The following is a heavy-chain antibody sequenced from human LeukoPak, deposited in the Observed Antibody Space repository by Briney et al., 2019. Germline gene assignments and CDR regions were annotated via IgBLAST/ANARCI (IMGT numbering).Heavy chain of an antibody. J-gene: IGHJ5*02. Sequence: SETLSLTCTVSGGSISSYYWSWIRQPAGKGLEWIGRIYTSGSTNYNPSLKSRVTMSVDTSKNQFSLKLSSVTAADTAVYYCARVGGYYDPARFDTWGQGTLVTVSS. V-gene: IGHV4-4*07. CDR1: GGSISSYY. D-gene: IGHD3-22*01. CDR2: IYTSGST. CDR3: ARVGGYYDPARFDT.